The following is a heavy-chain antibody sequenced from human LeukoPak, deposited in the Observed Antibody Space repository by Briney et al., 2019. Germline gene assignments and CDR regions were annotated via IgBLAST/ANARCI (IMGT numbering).Heavy chain of an antibody. D-gene: IGHD1-26*01. CDR1: GFTFSSYG. J-gene: IGHJ6*03. CDR3: AKDHEGGSYYYYYYYMDV. Sequence: PGGTLRLSCAASGFTFSSYGMSWVRQAPGKGLEWVSAISGSGGSTYYADSVKGRFTISRDNSKNTLYLQMNSLRAEDTAVYYCAKDHEGGSYYYYYYYMDVWGKGTTVTISS. V-gene: IGHV3-23*01. CDR2: ISGSGGST.